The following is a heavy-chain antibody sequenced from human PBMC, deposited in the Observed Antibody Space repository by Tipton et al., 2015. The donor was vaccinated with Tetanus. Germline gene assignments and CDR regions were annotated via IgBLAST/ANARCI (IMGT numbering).Heavy chain of an antibody. CDR1: GFSFRSYW. V-gene: IGHV3-7*01. J-gene: IGHJ4*02. D-gene: IGHD6-19*01. Sequence: SLRLSCAASGFSFRSYWMSWVRQAPGKGLEWVANIQEDGSQKYYVDSVKGQFTISRDNAKNSLYLQMNSLRVDDTAVYYCARDPPLAVPGPEFDYWGQGTLVTVSS. CDR2: IQEDGSQK. CDR3: ARDPPLAVPGPEFDY.